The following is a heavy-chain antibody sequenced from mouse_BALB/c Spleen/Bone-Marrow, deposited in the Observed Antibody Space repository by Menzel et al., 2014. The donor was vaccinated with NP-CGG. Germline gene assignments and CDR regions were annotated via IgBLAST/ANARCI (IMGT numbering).Heavy chain of an antibody. J-gene: IGHJ3*01. V-gene: IGHV1-7*01. Sequence: QVQLQQSGAELAKPGASVKMSCKASGYTFTSYWMHWVKQRPGQGLEWIGYINPSSGYNEYNQKFEDKATLTADKSSSTAYMQLSSLTSEDSAVYYCAGYYYGEGFAYWGQGTLVTVSA. CDR1: GYTFTSYW. D-gene: IGHD1-1*01. CDR3: AGYYYGEGFAY. CDR2: INPSSGYN.